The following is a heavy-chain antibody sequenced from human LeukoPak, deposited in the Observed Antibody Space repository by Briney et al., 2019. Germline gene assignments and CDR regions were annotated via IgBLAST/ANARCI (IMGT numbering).Heavy chain of an antibody. V-gene: IGHV3-66*01. Sequence: GGSLRLSCVASGFTVSSHYMSWVPQAPGKGLEWVSAIYNDGSTYYAGSVRGRFTISRDNSENTLYLQMNSLRVEDTAVYYCARDRPDGGVGDFDHWGQGTLVTVSS. J-gene: IGHJ4*02. CDR1: GFTVSSHY. CDR3: ARDRPDGGVGDFDH. CDR2: IYNDGST. D-gene: IGHD3-16*01.